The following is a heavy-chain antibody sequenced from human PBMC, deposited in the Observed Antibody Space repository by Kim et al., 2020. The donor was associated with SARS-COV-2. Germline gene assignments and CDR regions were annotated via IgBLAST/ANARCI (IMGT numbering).Heavy chain of an antibody. CDR1: GFTFSSYA. Sequence: GGSLRLSCAASGFTFSSYAMHWVRQAPGKGLEWVAVISYDGSDKYYADSVKGRFTISIDNSNTTLYLQMNSLRAEDTAVDYYARDNYFGWMFVYYGVDV. CDR3: ARDNYFGWMFVYYGVDV. V-gene: IGHV3-30-3*01. CDR2: ISYDGSDK. D-gene: IGHD3-9*01. J-gene: IGHJ6*01.